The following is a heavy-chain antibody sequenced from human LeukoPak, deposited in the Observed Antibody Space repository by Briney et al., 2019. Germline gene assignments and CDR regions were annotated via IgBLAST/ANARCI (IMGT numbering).Heavy chain of an antibody. CDR1: GFVFTSYA. CDR3: AKSRPALFHLDC. CDR2: ISGSGSGT. Sequence: GGSLRLSCAASGFVFTSYAMNWVRLAPGKGLEWVSAISGSGSGTYYADSVKGRFTISRDNSKNTLYLQMNSLKAEDTAIYYCAKSRPALFHLDCWGQGTLVTVSS. V-gene: IGHV3-23*01. D-gene: IGHD3-10*02. J-gene: IGHJ4*02.